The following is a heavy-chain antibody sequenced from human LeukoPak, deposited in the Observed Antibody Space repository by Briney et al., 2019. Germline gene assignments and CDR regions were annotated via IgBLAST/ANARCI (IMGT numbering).Heavy chain of an antibody. CDR2: IYTSGST. CDR3: ARGDYGSGSYVFDY. CDR1: GGSISSHY. V-gene: IGHV4-4*07. D-gene: IGHD3-10*01. Sequence: PSETLSLTCTVSGGSISSHYWSWIRQPAGKGLEWIGRIYTSGSTNYNPSLKSRVTMSVDTSKNQFSLKLSSVTAADTAVYYCARGDYGSGSYVFDYWGQGTLVTVSS. J-gene: IGHJ4*02.